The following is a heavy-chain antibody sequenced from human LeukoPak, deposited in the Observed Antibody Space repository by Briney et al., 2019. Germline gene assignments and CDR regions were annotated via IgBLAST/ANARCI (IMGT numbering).Heavy chain of an antibody. CDR1: GFSFSTYD. J-gene: IGHJ4*02. CDR2: ITSTSNHI. CDR3: ARVYSANGYGSGYYDY. Sequence: GGSLKLSCVASGFSFSTYDMNWVRQAPGKGLEWVSAITSTSNHINYADSVKGRFTISRDSANNSLYLQMNSLRAEDTAVYYCARVYSANGYGSGYYDYWGQGTLVTVSS. D-gene: IGHD3-10*01. V-gene: IGHV3-21*01.